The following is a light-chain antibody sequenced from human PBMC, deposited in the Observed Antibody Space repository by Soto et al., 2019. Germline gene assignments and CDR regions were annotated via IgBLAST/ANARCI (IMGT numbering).Light chain of an antibody. CDR3: QHYNIYSPWT. CDR2: DAS. V-gene: IGKV1-5*01. CDR1: QSISSW. Sequence: DIQRPQSPSTLSASVGDRVTITCRASQSISSWLAWYQQKPGKAPKLLIYDASSLQSGVPSRFSGSGAGTEFTLTISGLQPDDFATYYCQHYNIYSPWTFGQGTKVDI. J-gene: IGKJ1*01.